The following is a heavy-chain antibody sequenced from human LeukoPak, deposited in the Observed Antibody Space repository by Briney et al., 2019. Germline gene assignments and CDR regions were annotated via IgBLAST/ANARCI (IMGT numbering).Heavy chain of an antibody. CDR1: GYTFSSYV. J-gene: IGHJ5*02. CDR2: ITAYNGNT. V-gene: IGHV1-18*01. Sequence: ASVKVSCKASGYTFSSYVITWVRQAPGQGLEWMGWITAYNGNTNYAQKLQGRVTMTADTSTSTAYMELRTLRSDDTAVYYCARLAKNYGSGSGWFDPWGQGTLVTVSS. D-gene: IGHD3-10*01. CDR3: ARLAKNYGSGSGWFDP.